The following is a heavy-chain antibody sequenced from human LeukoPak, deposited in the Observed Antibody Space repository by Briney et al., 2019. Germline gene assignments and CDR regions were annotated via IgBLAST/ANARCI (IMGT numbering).Heavy chain of an antibody. Sequence: SETLSLTCTVSGDSLSSHYWSWIRQPPGKGLEWIGYIYGSGSTHYDPSLRSQVTISEDTSKNQFSLKLTSVTAADTAVYYCARNVGWYSHDSWGQGTLVTVSS. V-gene: IGHV4-59*08. CDR2: IYGSGST. CDR1: GDSLSSHY. CDR3: ARNVGWYSHDS. J-gene: IGHJ4*02. D-gene: IGHD6-19*01.